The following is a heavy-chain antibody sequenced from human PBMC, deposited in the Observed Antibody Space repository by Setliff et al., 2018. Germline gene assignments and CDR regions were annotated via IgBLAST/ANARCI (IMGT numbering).Heavy chain of an antibody. V-gene: IGHV4-39*02. CDR3: ARETLPYYFDY. CDR2: IHYSGST. Sequence: SETLSLTCTVSGGSISSSSYYWGWIRQPPGKGLEWIGSIHYSGSTYYNPSLKSRVTISVDTSKNQFSLKLSSVTAADTAVYYCARETLPYYFDYWGQGTLVTVSS. J-gene: IGHJ4*02. CDR1: GGSISSSSYY.